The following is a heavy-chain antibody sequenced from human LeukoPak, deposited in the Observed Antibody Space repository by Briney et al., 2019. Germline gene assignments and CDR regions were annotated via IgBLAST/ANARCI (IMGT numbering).Heavy chain of an antibody. D-gene: IGHD1-26*01. J-gene: IGHJ4*02. CDR1: GGSISSYY. CDR3: ARSTLSGSYWGYFDY. CDR2: IYYSGST. V-gene: IGHV4-59*08. Sequence: EPSETLSLTCTVSGGSISSYYWSWLRQPPGKGLEWIGYIYYSGSTNYNTSLRSVVTISVKTSKNQFSLKLSSVTAADTAVYYCARSTLSGSYWGYFDYWGQGTLVTVSS.